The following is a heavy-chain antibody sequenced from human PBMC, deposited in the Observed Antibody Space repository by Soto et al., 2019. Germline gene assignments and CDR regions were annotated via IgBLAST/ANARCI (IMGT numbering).Heavy chain of an antibody. CDR2: ISYTGTT. J-gene: IGHJ4*02. CDR1: RDSRNTYD. Sequence: PSETLSLTCTVSRDSRNTYDWSWIRQPPGKGLEWIGRISYTGTTNYNPSLKSRVSISVDTSKIHFSLKMTSVTAADTAVYYCAREVPGGGGDGYYFDPWGQGTMVTVSS. D-gene: IGHD3-16*01. V-gene: IGHV4-59*01. CDR3: AREVPGGGGDGYYFDP.